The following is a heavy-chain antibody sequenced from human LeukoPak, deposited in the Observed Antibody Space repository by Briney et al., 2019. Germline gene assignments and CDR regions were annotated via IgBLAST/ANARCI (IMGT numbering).Heavy chain of an antibody. J-gene: IGHJ4*02. CDR1: GFTFSSYA. CDR3: AKDRYYYDTNQFDY. CDR2: ISGSGGST. V-gene: IGHV3-23*01. Sequence: GGSLRLSCAASGFTFSSYAMSWVRQAPGKGLEWVSAISGSGGSTYYADSVKGRFTISRDNSKNTLYLQMNSLRAGDTAVYYCAKDRYYYDTNQFDYWGQGTLVTVSS. D-gene: IGHD3-22*01.